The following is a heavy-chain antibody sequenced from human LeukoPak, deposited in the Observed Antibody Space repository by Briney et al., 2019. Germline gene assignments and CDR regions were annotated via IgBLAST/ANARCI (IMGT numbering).Heavy chain of an antibody. CDR3: ARKATYASGFFDY. V-gene: IGHV1-2*02. J-gene: IGHJ4*02. CDR2: INPNSGGT. Sequence: ASVKVSCKASGYTFTGYYIHWVRRAPGQGLEWMGWINPNSGGTSFAQSFQGRVTMTRDTSISTAFMDLSRLRSDDTAVHYCARKATYASGFFDYWGQGTLVTVSS. D-gene: IGHD3-10*01. CDR1: GYTFTGYY.